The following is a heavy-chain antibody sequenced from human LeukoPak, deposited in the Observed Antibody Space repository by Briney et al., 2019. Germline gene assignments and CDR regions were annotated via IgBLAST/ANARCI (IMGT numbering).Heavy chain of an antibody. D-gene: IGHD3-10*01. J-gene: IGHJ4*02. CDR1: GFTLGDYN. CDR2: ITRSSTYM. Sequence: GGSLRLSCVASGFTLGDYNMNWVRQAPGKGLEWVSAITRSSTYMNYADSLKGRFTISRDNAKNSMYLQMNSLTAEDTAVYFCARTIGYGSGNNQAGGWGQGTLVTVSS. V-gene: IGHV3-21*01. CDR3: ARTIGYGSGNNQAGG.